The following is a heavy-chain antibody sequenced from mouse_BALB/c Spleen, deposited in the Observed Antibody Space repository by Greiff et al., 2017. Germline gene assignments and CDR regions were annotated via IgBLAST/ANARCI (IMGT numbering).Heavy chain of an antibody. CDR2: ISDGGSYT. V-gene: IGHV5-4*02. CDR1: GFTFSDYY. Sequence: EVMLVESGGGLVKPGGSLKLSCAASGFTFSDYYMYWVRQTPEKRLEWVATISDGGSYTYYPDSVKGRFTISRDNAKNNLYLQMSSLKSEDTAMYYCARDLYYGNYVAMDYWGQGTSVTVSS. CDR3: ARDLYYGNYVAMDY. J-gene: IGHJ4*01. D-gene: IGHD2-1*01.